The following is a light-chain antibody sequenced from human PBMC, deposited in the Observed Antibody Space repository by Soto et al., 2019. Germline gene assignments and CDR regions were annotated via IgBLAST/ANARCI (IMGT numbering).Light chain of an antibody. J-gene: IGKJ2*01. Sequence: EIVLTQSPATLSLSPGERATLSCGASQSVSSSYLAWYQQKPSLAPRLLIYDASSRATGIPDRFSGSGSGTDFTLTISRLEPEDFAVYYCQQYGSSPPYTFGQGTKLEIK. CDR2: DAS. CDR1: QSVSSSY. V-gene: IGKV3D-20*01. CDR3: QQYGSSPPYT.